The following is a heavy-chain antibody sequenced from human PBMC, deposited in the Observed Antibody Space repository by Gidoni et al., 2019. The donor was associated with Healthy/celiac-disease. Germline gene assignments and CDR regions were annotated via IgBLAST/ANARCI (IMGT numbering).Heavy chain of an antibody. CDR3: ARQYYYDSSGYHGADAFDI. V-gene: IGHV3-21*01. D-gene: IGHD3-22*01. J-gene: IGHJ3*02. Sequence: EVQLVEPGGGLVKPGGSLRLSCAASGFTFSSYSMNWVRQAPGKGLEWVSSISSSSSYIYYADSVKGRFTISRDNAKNSLYLQMNSLRAEDTAVYYCARQYYYDSSGYHGADAFDIWGQGTMVTVSS. CDR2: ISSSSSYI. CDR1: GFTFSSYS.